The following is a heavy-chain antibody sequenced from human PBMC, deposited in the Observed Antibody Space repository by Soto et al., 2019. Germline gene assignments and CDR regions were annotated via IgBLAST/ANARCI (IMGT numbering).Heavy chain of an antibody. CDR2: ISGGCTTT. D-gene: IGHD3-10*01. Sequence: PGGSLRLSCAASGFRFSDHYMTWIRQAPGKGLEWVSKISGGCTTTYYADSVKGRFTVSRDNAKNSLYLQMTSLRAEDTAVYYCAGDPYYYGSAFWGQGTLVTVSS. CDR3: AGDPYYYGSAF. J-gene: IGHJ4*02. V-gene: IGHV3-11*01. CDR1: GFRFSDHY.